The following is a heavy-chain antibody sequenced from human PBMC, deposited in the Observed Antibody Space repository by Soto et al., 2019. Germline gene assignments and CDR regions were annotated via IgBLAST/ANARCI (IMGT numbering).Heavy chain of an antibody. D-gene: IGHD5-12*01. V-gene: IGHV4-59*01. J-gene: IGHJ3*02. CDR2: IYYSGGT. CDR3: ARRYSGYDDAFDI. CDR1: GGSINNYD. Sequence: QVQLQESGPGLVKPSETLSLTCTVSGGSINNYDCSWIRQPPGKGLEWIGYIYYSGGTNYNPSLKSRVTTSVDPSNSQFSLKLSSVTAADTAVYYCARRYSGYDDAFDIWGQGTMVTVSS.